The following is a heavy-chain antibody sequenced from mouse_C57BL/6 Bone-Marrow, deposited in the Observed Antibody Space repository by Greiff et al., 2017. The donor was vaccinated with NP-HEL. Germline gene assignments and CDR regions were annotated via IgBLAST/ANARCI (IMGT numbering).Heavy chain of an antibody. D-gene: IGHD1-1*01. CDR3: ARWVTTVVEGDWYFDV. CDR1: GYTFTDYY. Sequence: EVQLQQSGPELVKPGASVKISCKASGYTFTDYYMNWVKQSHGKSLEWIGDINPNNGGTSYNQKFKGKATLTVDKSSSTAYMELRSLTSEDSAVYYCARWVTTVVEGDWYFDVWGTGTTVTVSS. J-gene: IGHJ1*03. V-gene: IGHV1-26*01. CDR2: INPNNGGT.